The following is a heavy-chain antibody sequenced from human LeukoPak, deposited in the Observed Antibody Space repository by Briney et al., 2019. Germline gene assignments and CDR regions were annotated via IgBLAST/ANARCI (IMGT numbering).Heavy chain of an antibody. CDR3: ARELDLSGYQP. D-gene: IGHD3-22*01. CDR1: GYTFTGYY. V-gene: IGHV1-69*06. CDR2: IIPIFGTA. Sequence: SVKVSCKASGYTFTGYYMHWVRQAPGQGLEWMGGIIPIFGTANYAQKFQGRVTITADKSTSTAYMELSSLRSEDTAVYYCARELDLSGYQPWGQGTLVTVSS. J-gene: IGHJ5*02.